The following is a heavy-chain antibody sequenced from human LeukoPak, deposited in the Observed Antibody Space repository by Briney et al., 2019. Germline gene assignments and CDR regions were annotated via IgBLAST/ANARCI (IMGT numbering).Heavy chain of an antibody. CDR1: GFTFSSYG. J-gene: IGHJ4*02. D-gene: IGHD1-7*01. CDR3: AKGGLELHLAY. Sequence: GGSLRLSCAASGFTFSSYGMHWVRQAPGKGLEWVAVISYDGSNKYYADSVKGRFTISRDNSKNTLYLQMNSLRAEDTAVYYCAKGGLELHLAYWGQGTLVTVSS. V-gene: IGHV3-30*18. CDR2: ISYDGSNK.